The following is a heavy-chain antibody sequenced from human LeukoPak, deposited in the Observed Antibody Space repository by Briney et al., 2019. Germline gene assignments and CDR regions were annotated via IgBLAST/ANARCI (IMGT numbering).Heavy chain of an antibody. CDR1: GGTFSSYA. CDR3: ARDPNYDILTGYSYYYGMDV. D-gene: IGHD3-9*01. CDR2: IIPIFGTA. J-gene: IGHJ6*02. Sequence: SVKVSCKASGGTFSSYAISWVRQAPGQGLEWMGGIIPIFGTANYAQKFRGRVTITADESTSTAYMELSSLRSEDTAVYYCARDPNYDILTGYSYYYGMDVWGQGTTVTVSS. V-gene: IGHV1-69*13.